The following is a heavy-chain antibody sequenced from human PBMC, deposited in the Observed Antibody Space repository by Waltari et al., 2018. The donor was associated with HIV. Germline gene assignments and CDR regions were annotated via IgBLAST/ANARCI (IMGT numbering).Heavy chain of an antibody. CDR3: ARVGGATWAFDI. Sequence: EVQLVESGGGLVQPGGSLRLSCAASGFTFSSYSMNWVRQAPGKVLEWVSYIRSSRSTIYYADAVKGRFTISRDKAKNSLYLQMNSLRAEDTAVYYCARVGGATWAFDIGGQGTMVTVSS. CDR2: IRSSRSTI. CDR1: GFTFSSYS. J-gene: IGHJ3*02. V-gene: IGHV3-48*01. D-gene: IGHD5-12*01.